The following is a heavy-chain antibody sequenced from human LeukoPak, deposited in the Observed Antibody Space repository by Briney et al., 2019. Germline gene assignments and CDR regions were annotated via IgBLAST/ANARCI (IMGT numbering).Heavy chain of an antibody. CDR3: ANDFWSAFDI. Sequence: SGGSLRLSCAASGFTFSSYGMTWVRQAPGRGLEWVSSISGSGGSTQYAASVQGRFTISRDNSKNTLYLQMNSLRAEDTAVYYCANDFWSAFDIWGQGTMVTVSS. CDR2: ISGSGGST. D-gene: IGHD3-3*01. V-gene: IGHV3-23*01. J-gene: IGHJ3*02. CDR1: GFTFSSYG.